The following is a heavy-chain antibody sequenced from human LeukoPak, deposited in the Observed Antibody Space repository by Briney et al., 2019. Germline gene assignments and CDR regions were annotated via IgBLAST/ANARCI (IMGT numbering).Heavy chain of an antibody. CDR3: ARGGIAVAELNFDY. CDR2: IIPILGIA. CDR1: GGTFSSYA. V-gene: IGHV1-69*04. J-gene: IGHJ4*02. D-gene: IGHD6-19*01. Sequence: SVKVSCKASGGTFSSYAISWVRQAPGQGLEWMGRIIPILGIADYAQKFQGRVTITADKSTSTAYMELSSLRSEDTAVYYCARGGIAVAELNFDYWGQGTLVTVSS.